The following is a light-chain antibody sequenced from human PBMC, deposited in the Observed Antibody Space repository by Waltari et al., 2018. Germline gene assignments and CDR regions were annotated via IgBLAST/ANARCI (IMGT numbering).Light chain of an antibody. CDR2: GAS. Sequence: IVMTQSPPTLSLSPGEGATLSCRASQNINSNLAWYQQQPGQTPRLLIYGASTRAIGIPARFSGSGSETEFTLTISSLQSEDFALYYCQQYNNWPPWTFGQGTKVEIK. CDR3: QQYNNWPPWT. V-gene: IGKV3D-15*01. J-gene: IGKJ1*01. CDR1: QNINSN.